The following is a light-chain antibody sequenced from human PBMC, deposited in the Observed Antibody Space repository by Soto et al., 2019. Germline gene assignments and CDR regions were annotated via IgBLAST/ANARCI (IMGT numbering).Light chain of an antibody. CDR2: EGS. J-gene: IGLJ3*02. V-gene: IGLV2-23*01. Sequence: QSALTQPASVSGSPGQSITISCTGTRSDVGSYNLVSWYQQHPGKAPKLMIYEGSKRPSGVSNRFSGSKSGNTASLTNSGLQAEDEADYYCCSYAGSSTWVFGGGTKLTVL. CDR1: RSDVGSYNL. CDR3: CSYAGSSTWV.